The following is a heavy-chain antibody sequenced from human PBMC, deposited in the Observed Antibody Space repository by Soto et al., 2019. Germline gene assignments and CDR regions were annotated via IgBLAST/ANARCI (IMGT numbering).Heavy chain of an antibody. J-gene: IGHJ6*02. CDR2: INAGNGNT. Sequence: GASVKVSCKASGYTFTSYAMHWVRQAPGQRLEWMGWINAGNGNTKYSQKFQGRVTITRDTSASTAYMELSSLRSEDTAVYYCARVGYCSSTSCSVYYYYYGMDVWGQGTTVTSP. V-gene: IGHV1-3*01. D-gene: IGHD2-2*01. CDR1: GYTFTSYA. CDR3: ARVGYCSSTSCSVYYYYYGMDV.